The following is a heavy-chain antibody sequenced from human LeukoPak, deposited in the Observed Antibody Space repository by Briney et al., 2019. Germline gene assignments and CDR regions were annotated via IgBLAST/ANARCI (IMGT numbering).Heavy chain of an antibody. Sequence: GGSLRLSCAASGFTFSSYWMSWVRQAPGKGLEWVANIKQDGSEKYYVDSVKGRFTISRDSAKNSLYLQMNSLRAEDTAVYYCAREAAGENIDYWGQGTLVPVSS. J-gene: IGHJ4*02. D-gene: IGHD6-25*01. CDR2: IKQDGSEK. CDR1: GFTFSSYW. CDR3: AREAAGENIDY. V-gene: IGHV3-7*01.